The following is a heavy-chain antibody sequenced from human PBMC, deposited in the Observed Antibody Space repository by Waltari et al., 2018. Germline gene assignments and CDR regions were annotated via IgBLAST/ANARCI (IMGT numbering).Heavy chain of an antibody. CDR1: GGSISSSSYY. CDR3: ARRGYSSSGWDY. Sequence: QLQLQESGPGLVKPSETLSLTCTVSGGSISSSSYYWGWIRQPPGKGLEWIGSIYYSGSSYDNPSLKSRVTISVDTSKKQFSLKLSSVTAADTAVYYCARRGYSSSGWDYWGQGTLVTVSS. D-gene: IGHD6-6*01. V-gene: IGHV4-39*01. J-gene: IGHJ4*02. CDR2: IYYSGSS.